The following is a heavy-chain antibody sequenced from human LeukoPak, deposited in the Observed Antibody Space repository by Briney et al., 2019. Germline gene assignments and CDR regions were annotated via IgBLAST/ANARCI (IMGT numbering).Heavy chain of an antibody. J-gene: IGHJ4*02. CDR3: ARVMGNYATDY. V-gene: IGHV3-11*04. D-gene: IGHD1-7*01. CDR2: ISSGDNTI. Sequence: GGSLRLSCAASGFTFSDYYMSWIRQAPGKGLEWVSYISSGDNTIYYADSVKGRFTMSRDNAKNSLYLQMNSLRAEDTAVCYCARVMGNYATDYWGKGTLVTVSS. CDR1: GFTFSDYY.